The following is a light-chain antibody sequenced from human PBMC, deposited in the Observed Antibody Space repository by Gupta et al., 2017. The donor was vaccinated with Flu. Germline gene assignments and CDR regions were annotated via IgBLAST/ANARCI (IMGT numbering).Light chain of an antibody. V-gene: IGKV1-39*01. Sequence: PSSLSAAVGDRVTITCRASQSISSYLNLYQQKPGKAPKLLIYAASSLQSGVPSRFSGSGSGTDFTLTISSLQPEDFATYYCQQSDSTLWTFGQWTKVEIK. J-gene: IGKJ1*01. CDR3: QQSDSTLWT. CDR1: QSISSY. CDR2: AAS.